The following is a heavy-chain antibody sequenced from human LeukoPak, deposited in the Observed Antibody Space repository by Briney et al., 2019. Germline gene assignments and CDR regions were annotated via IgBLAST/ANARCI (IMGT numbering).Heavy chain of an antibody. D-gene: IGHD5-18*01. J-gene: IGHJ4*02. V-gene: IGHV3-30*03. CDR1: GFTFSSYG. CDR2: ISYDGSNK. CDR3: AGRGYSYAEPFDY. Sequence: GGSLRLSCAASGFTFSSYGMHWVRQAPGEGLEWVAVISYDGSNKYYADSVKGRFTISRDNSKNTLYLQMNSLRAEDTAVYYCAGRGYSYAEPFDYWGQGTLVTVSS.